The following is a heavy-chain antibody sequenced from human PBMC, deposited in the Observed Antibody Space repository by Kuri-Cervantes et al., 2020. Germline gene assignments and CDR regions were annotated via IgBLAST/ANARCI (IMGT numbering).Heavy chain of an antibody. V-gene: IGHV3-20*04. D-gene: IGHD3-10*01. CDR1: GFTFSSYA. J-gene: IGHJ4*02. CDR3: ARRKAGSGSYSAGADY. Sequence: GGSLRLSCVASGFTFSSYAMSWVRQAPGKGLEWVSGINWNGDSTGYADSVKGRFTISRDNAKNSLYLQMNGLRAEDTALYYCARRKAGSGSYSAGADYWGQGTLVTVSS. CDR2: INWNGDST.